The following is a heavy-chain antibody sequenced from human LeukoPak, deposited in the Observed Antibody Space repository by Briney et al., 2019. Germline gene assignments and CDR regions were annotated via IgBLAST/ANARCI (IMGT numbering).Heavy chain of an antibody. CDR1: RFTFSSYT. Sequence: PAGSLRLSCAASRFTFSSYTMSWGRQGPGKGREWVSAISGSGGSTYYVDSVKGRFTTSTDNCKNTVYMQMNSRRAQDTAVCYNAKDYYYDSSGYYPFPTSDYWGQGTLVTVSS. CDR2: ISGSGGST. J-gene: IGHJ4*02. CDR3: AKDYYYDSSGYYPFPTSDY. V-gene: IGHV3-23*01. D-gene: IGHD3-22*01.